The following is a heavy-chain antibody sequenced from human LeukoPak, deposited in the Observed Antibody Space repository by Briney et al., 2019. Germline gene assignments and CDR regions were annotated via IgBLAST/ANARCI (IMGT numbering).Heavy chain of an antibody. CDR1: GYSFNNYG. V-gene: IGHV1-18*01. CDR2: ISVQNGNT. CDR3: ARDHDSSGYYQSRFDY. D-gene: IGHD3-22*01. Sequence: GASVKVSCKAAGYSFNNYGIAWVRQAPGQGLEWMGWISVQNGNTKSAQKFDGRVTMTTDTSTSTAYMELRSLGSDDTAVYYCARDHDSSGYYQSRFDYWGQGTLVIVSS. J-gene: IGHJ4*02.